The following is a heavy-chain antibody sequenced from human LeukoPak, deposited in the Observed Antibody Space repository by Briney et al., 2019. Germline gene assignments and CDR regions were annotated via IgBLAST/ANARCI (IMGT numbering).Heavy chain of an antibody. J-gene: IGHJ4*01. V-gene: IGHV3-21*01. CDR2: ISSSSSYI. Sequence: GGSLRLSCAASGFTFSSYSMNWVRQAPGKGLEWVSSISSSSSYIYYADSVKGRFTISRDNAKNSLYLQMNSLRAEDTAVYYCARMLFYGSGSRYYFDYWGQGTLVTVSS. D-gene: IGHD3-10*01. CDR1: GFTFSSYS. CDR3: ARMLFYGSGSRYYFDY.